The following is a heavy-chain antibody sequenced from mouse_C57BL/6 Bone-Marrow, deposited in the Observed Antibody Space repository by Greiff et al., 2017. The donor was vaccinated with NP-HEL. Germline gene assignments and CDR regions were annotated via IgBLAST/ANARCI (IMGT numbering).Heavy chain of an antibody. D-gene: IGHD1-1*01. V-gene: IGHV1-82*01. CDR3: ARSITTVVEDWYFDV. CDR1: GYAFSSSW. CDR2: IYPGDGGT. J-gene: IGHJ1*03. Sequence: VKLQESGPELVKPGASVKISCKASGYAFSSSWMNWVKQRPGKGLEWIGRIYPGDGGTNYNGKFKGKATLTADKSSSTAYMQLSSLTSEDSAVYFCARSITTVVEDWYFDVWGTGTTVTVSS.